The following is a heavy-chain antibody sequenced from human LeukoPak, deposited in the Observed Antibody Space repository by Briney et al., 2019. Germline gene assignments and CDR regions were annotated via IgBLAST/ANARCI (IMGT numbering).Heavy chain of an antibody. CDR3: ASPPAGYSSSWYGN. CDR1: GGSISSGSYY. D-gene: IGHD6-13*01. CDR2: IYTSGST. J-gene: IGHJ4*02. Sequence: SETLSLTCTVSGGSISSGSYYWSWIRQPAGRGLEWIGRIYTSGSTNYNPSLKSRVTISVDTSKNQFSLKLSSVTAADMGVYYCASPPAGYSSSWYGNWGQGTLVTVSS. V-gene: IGHV4-61*02.